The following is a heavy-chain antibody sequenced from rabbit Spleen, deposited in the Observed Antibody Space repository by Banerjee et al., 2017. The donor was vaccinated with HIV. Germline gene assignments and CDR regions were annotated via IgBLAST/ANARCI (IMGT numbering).Heavy chain of an antibody. CDR1: GFTLSSYY. D-gene: IGHD4-2*01. J-gene: IGHJ4*01. V-gene: IGHV1S7*01. CDR3: VRDQAGDAGYGPWYFNL. Sequence: QLKESGGGLVQTGGSLKLSCKASGFTLSSYYMNWVRQAPGKGPEWIAYIDPIFGSTYYASWVNGRFTISRHNAQNKLYLQLNSLTAADTATYFCVRDQAGDAGYGPWYFNLWGPGTLVTVS. CDR2: IDPIFGST.